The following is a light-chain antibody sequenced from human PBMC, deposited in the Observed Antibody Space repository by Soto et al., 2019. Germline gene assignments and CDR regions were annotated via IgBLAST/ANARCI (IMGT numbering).Light chain of an antibody. J-gene: IGLJ1*01. CDR3: SSFTSGYTPVV. CDR2: DVS. V-gene: IGLV2-14*03. Sequence: QSALTQPASVTGSLGQSITFSCTGTSSDVGLYNYVSWYQQHPGKVPKLMIYDVSNRPSGVSSRFSGSKSGSTASLTISGLQAEDEADYFCSSFTSGYTPVVFGTGTKVTVL. CDR1: SSDVGLYNY.